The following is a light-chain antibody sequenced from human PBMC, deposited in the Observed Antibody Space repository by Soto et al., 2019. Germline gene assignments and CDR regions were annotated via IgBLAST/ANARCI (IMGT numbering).Light chain of an antibody. V-gene: IGKV3-15*01. CDR2: GIS. Sequence: EIVMTQSPGTLSLSPGETATLSCRASQSVDSNYLAWYQQKPGQAPRLLVYGISTRATDIPARFSGSGSGTEFTLTNSSLQSEDFGIYYCQQHSKWPITFGQGTRLEIK. CDR1: QSVDSN. J-gene: IGKJ5*01. CDR3: QQHSKWPIT.